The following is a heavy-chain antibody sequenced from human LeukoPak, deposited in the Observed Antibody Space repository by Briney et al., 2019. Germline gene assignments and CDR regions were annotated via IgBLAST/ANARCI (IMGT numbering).Heavy chain of an antibody. Sequence: GGSLRLSCAASGFTFSRYWMAWVRRAPGKGLEWVANIRGDAGDKGSADSVKGRFTISRDNDKNSLHLQMNSLTAEDTAVYYCARDVRGALDFWGQGTLVVVSS. V-gene: IGHV3-7*01. D-gene: IGHD2-15*01. CDR1: GFTFSRYW. J-gene: IGHJ4*02. CDR2: IRGDAGDK. CDR3: ARDVRGALDF.